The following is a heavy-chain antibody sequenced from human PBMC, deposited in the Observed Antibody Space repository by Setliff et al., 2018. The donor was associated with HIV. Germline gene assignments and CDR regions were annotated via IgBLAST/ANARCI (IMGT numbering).Heavy chain of an antibody. CDR3: ARGYYNFWSGYYDSRFPNPIDAFDI. V-gene: IGHV1-69*10. J-gene: IGHJ3*02. D-gene: IGHD3-3*01. Sequence: SVKVSCKASGGNFNNYAITWVRQAPGQGLEWMGGIIPIVNIANYAQKFQGRVIITADKSTSTAYMELRSLRSDDTAVYYCARGYYNFWSGYYDSRFPNPIDAFDIWGQGTMVTVSS. CDR2: IIPIVNIA. CDR1: GGNFNNYA.